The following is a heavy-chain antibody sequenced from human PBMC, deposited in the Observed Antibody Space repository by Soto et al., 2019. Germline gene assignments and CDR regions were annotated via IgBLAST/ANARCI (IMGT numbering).Heavy chain of an antibody. CDR3: ARLGGYYQALDS. D-gene: IGHD3-22*01. Sequence: SETLSLTCTVSGGYISSSTYYWGWMRQPPGKGLEWIACFFIGGNTYYNPSLKSRVTISVDTSKNQFSLKLSSVTAADTAVYYCARLGGYYQALDSWGKGTLVPVSS. CDR1: GGYISSSTYY. CDR2: FFIGGNT. V-gene: IGHV4-39*01. J-gene: IGHJ4*02.